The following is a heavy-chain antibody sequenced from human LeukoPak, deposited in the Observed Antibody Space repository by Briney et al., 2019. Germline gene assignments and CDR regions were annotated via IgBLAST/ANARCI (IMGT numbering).Heavy chain of an antibody. Sequence: SETLSLTCTVSGGSISSDGYYWSWIRQPPGKGLEWIGSMYYRGSTYYNPSLKSRVTISVDTSKNQFSLKLSSVTAADTAVYYCARDAGHQLSRRNYYAMDVWGQGTTVTVSS. CDR2: MYYRGST. CDR1: GGSISSDGYY. D-gene: IGHD1-1*01. J-gene: IGHJ6*02. V-gene: IGHV4-39*07. CDR3: ARDAGHQLSRRNYYAMDV.